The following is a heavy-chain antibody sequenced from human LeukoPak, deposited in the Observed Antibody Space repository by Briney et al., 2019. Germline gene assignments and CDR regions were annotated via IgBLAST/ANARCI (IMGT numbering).Heavy chain of an antibody. CDR2: INHSGST. Sequence: PSETLSLTCAVYGGPFSGYYWSWIRQPPGKGLEWIGEINHSGSTNYNPSLKSRVTISVDTSKNQFSLKLSSVTAADTAVYYCARGRAMAGDFDYWGQGTLVTVSS. CDR3: ARGRAMAGDFDY. V-gene: IGHV4-34*01. J-gene: IGHJ4*02. CDR1: GGPFSGYY. D-gene: IGHD6-19*01.